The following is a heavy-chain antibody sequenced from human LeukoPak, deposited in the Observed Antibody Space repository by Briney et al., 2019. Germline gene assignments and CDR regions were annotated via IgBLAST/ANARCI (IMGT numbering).Heavy chain of an antibody. J-gene: IGHJ4*02. CDR3: ARYTVPFCGGDCYSQFLDY. D-gene: IGHD2-21*01. CDR1: GFTFSSYS. V-gene: IGHV3-48*01. Sequence: PGGSLRLSCAASGFTFSSYSMNWVRQAPGKGLEWVSYISSSSSTIYYADSVKGRFTISRDNAKNSLYLQMNSLRAEDTAVYYCARYTVPFCGGDCYSQFLDYWGQGALVTVSP. CDR2: ISSSSSTI.